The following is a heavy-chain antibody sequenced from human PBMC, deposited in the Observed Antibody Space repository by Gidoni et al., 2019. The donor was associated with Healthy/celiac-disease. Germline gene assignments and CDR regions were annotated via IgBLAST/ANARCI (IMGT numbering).Heavy chain of an antibody. Sequence: EVQLVGSGGGLIQPGGSLRLSCAASGFPVSINYMRWVRKAQGKGLEWVSVIYSGGSTYYADSVKGRFTISRDNAKNTLYLQMNSLRAEDTAVYYCAREYLGYCSSTSCYVRGGAFDIWGQGTMVTVSS. CDR2: IYSGGST. D-gene: IGHD2-2*01. CDR1: GFPVSINY. CDR3: AREYLGYCSSTSCYVRGGAFDI. V-gene: IGHV3-53*01. J-gene: IGHJ3*02.